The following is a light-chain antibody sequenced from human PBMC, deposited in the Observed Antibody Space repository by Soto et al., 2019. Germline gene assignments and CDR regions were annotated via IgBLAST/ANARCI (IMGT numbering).Light chain of an antibody. CDR3: QQYYSYPQF. J-gene: IGKJ4*01. CDR2: SAS. CDR1: QSISTY. Sequence: DIQMTQSPSSLPASVGDRVTITCRASQSISTYLNWYQQKPGKAPQLLIYSASSLQSGVPSRFSGSGSGTDFTLTISCLQSEDFATYYCQQYYSYPQFFGGGTKVDIK. V-gene: IGKV1-39*01.